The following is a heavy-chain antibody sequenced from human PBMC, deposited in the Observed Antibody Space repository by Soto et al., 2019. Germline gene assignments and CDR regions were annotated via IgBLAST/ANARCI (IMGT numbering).Heavy chain of an antibody. J-gene: IGHJ6*02. Sequence: GGSLRLSCAASGFTFSSYCMHWVRQAPGKGLEWVAVISYDGSNKYYADSVKGRFTISRDNSKNTLYLQMNSLRAEDTAVYYCAKVVPAALLCMDVWGQGTTVTVSS. D-gene: IGHD2-2*01. V-gene: IGHV3-30*18. CDR2: ISYDGSNK. CDR1: GFTFSSYC. CDR3: AKVVPAALLCMDV.